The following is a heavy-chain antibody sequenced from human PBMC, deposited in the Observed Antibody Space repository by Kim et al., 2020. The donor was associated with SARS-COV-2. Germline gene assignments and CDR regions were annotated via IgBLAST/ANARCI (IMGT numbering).Heavy chain of an antibody. D-gene: IGHD2-15*01. J-gene: IGHJ4*02. CDR2: ISGYNGDA. CDR3: AREGWARYCSGGSCLPVEY. CDR1: GYTFTNYG. V-gene: IGHV1-18*01. Sequence: ASVKVSCKVSGYTFTNYGLSWVRQAPGQGLEWMGWISGYNGDANYARKFQGRVTMTADTSTSTAYMELRSLRSDDTAVYYCAREGWARYCSGGSCLPVEYWGQGTLVTVSA.